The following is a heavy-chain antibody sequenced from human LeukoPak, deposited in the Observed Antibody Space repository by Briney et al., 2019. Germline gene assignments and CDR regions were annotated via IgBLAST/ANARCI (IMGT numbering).Heavy chain of an antibody. J-gene: IGHJ4*02. CDR3: ARDPGYCSTTSCYKFFDY. D-gene: IGHD2-2*02. CDR2: VSSSGITI. CDR1: GFTFSGYE. Sequence: GGSLRLSCAASGFTFSGYEMNWVRQAPGKGLEWVSYVSSSGITIYYADSVKGRFTVSRDNAKNSLYLQMNSLRAEDTAVYYCARDPGYCSTTSCYKFFDYWGQGTLVTVSS. V-gene: IGHV3-48*03.